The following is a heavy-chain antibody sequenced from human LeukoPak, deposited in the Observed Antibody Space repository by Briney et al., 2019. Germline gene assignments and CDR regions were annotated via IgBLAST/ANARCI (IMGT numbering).Heavy chain of an antibody. CDR3: ASHYYYDILTGRYGWFDP. D-gene: IGHD3-9*01. Sequence: SETLSLTCAVSGYSISSGYYWGWIRQPPGKGLEWIGSIYHSVSTYYNPSLKSRGTISVDTSENQFSLKLSSVTAAETAVYYCASHYYYDILTGRYGWFDPWGQGTLVTVSS. J-gene: IGHJ5*02. V-gene: IGHV4-38-2*01. CDR2: IYHSVST. CDR1: GYSISSGYY.